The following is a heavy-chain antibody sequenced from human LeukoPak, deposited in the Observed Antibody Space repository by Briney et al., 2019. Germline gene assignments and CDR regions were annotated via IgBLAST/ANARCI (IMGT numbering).Heavy chain of an antibody. J-gene: IGHJ3*02. CDR1: GFTFSSYA. D-gene: IGHD3-10*01. V-gene: IGHV3-23*01. CDR2: ISGSGGST. Sequence: GGSLRLSXAASGFTFSSYAMSWVRQAPGKGLEWVSAISGSGGSTYYADSVKGRFTISRDNSKNTLYLQMNSLRAEDTAVYYCAKRFRGVHDAFDIWGQGTMVTVSS. CDR3: AKRFRGVHDAFDI.